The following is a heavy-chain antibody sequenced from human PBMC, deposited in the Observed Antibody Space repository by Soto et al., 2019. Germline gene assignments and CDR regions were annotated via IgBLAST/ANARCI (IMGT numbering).Heavy chain of an antibody. CDR1: GYTFSSYG. CDR2: ISVYNGHT. CDR3: ARCDFGDYVPPLDP. J-gene: IGHJ5*02. D-gene: IGHD4-17*01. V-gene: IGHV1-18*01. Sequence: QVHLMQSGAEVKSPGASVRVSCKASGYTFSSYGVSWVRQAPGQGLEFMGWISVYNGHTNYAQKFQGRVTMTTDTSTSTAYMELRSLRCADTAVYFCARCDFGDYVPPLDPWGQGTLVTVSA.